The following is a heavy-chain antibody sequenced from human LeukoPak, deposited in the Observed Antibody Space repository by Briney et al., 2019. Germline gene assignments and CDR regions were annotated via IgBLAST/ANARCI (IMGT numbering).Heavy chain of an antibody. CDR3: AGADTGSWDFGR. CDR1: GFTFSSYA. Sequence: GGSLRLSCAASGFTFSSYAMSWLRQTPGKGLEWVANISPDERSVYYVDSVKGRFGISRDNSKNSLYLQMNTLRADDTGVYYCAGADTGSWDFGRGAQGTLVTVSS. V-gene: IGHV3-7*04. J-gene: IGHJ4*02. D-gene: IGHD6-13*01. CDR2: ISPDERSV.